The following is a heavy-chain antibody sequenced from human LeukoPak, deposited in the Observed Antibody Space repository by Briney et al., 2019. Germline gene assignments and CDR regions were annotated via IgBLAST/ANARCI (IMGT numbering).Heavy chain of an antibody. J-gene: IGHJ4*02. Sequence: ASVKVSCKASGYTFTSYAISWVRQAPGQGLEWMGGIIPIFGTANYAQKFQGRVTITADKSTSTAYMELSSLRSEDTAVYYCAWDSSSSPVPYYFDYWGQGTLVTVSS. CDR1: GYTFTSYA. D-gene: IGHD6-6*01. V-gene: IGHV1-69*06. CDR2: IIPIFGTA. CDR3: AWDSSSSPVPYYFDY.